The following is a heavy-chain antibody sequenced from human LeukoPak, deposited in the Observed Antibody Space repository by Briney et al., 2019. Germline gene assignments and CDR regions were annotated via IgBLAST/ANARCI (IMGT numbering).Heavy chain of an antibody. J-gene: IGHJ5*02. CDR3: ARLAAAGSGGWFDP. CDR2: IRAYNGNT. V-gene: IGHV1-18*01. CDR1: GYTFTSYG. D-gene: IGHD6-13*01. Sequence: ASVKVSCKASGYTFTSYGISLVRQAPGQGLEWMGWIRAYNGNTNYAQKLQGRVTMTTDTSTSTAYMELRSLRSDDPAVYYCARLAAAGSGGWFDPWGQGTLVTVSS.